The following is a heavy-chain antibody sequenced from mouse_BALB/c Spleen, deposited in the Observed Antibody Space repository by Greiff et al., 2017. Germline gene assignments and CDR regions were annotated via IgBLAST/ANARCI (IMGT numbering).Heavy chain of an antibody. CDR1: GFTFSSYT. CDR3: TRDERAY. V-gene: IGHV5-6-4*01. CDR2: ISSGGSYT. Sequence: EVKLEESGGGLVKPGGSLKLSCAASGFTFSSYTMSWVRQTPEKRLEWVATISSGGSYTYYPDSVKGRFTISRDNAKNTLYLQMSSLKSEDTAMYYCTRDERAYWGQGTLVTVSA. J-gene: IGHJ3*01.